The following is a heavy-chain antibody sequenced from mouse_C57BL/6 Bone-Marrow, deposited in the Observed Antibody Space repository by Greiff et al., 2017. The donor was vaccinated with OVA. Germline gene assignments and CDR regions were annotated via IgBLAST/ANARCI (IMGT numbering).Heavy chain of an antibody. CDR2: INPGSGGT. CDR1: GYAFTNYL. J-gene: IGHJ2*01. Sequence: LVESGAELVRPGTSVKVSCKASGYAFTNYLIEWVKQRPGQGLEWIGVINPGSGGTNYNEKFKGKATLTADKSSSTAYMQLSSLTSEDSAVYFCARSRYYFDYWGQGTTLTVSS. D-gene: IGHD1-1*01. V-gene: IGHV1-54*01. CDR3: ARSRYYFDY.